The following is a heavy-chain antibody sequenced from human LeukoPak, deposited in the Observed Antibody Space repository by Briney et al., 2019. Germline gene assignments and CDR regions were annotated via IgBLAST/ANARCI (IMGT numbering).Heavy chain of an antibody. J-gene: IGHJ4*02. CDR2: IWYDGSNK. V-gene: IGHV3-33*01. Sequence: GGSLRLSCAASGFTFSSYGMHWVRQAPGKGLEWVAVIWYDGSNKYYADSVKGRFTISRDNSKNTLYLQMNSLRAEDTAVYYCARDSTYYYVSGSYRSFDYWGQGTLVAVSS. D-gene: IGHD3-10*01. CDR3: ARDSTYYYVSGSYRSFDY. CDR1: GFTFSSYG.